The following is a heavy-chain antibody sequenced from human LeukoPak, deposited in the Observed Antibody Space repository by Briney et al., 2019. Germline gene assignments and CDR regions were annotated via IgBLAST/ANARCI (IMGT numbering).Heavy chain of an antibody. D-gene: IGHD4-17*01. J-gene: IGHJ5*02. Sequence: PSETLSLTCTVSGGSISSYYWSWIRQPPGKGLEWIGYIYYSGSTNYNPSLKSRVTISVDTSKNQFSLKLSSVTAADTAVYHCARDLGVGGDYSFDPWGQGTLVTVSS. CDR2: IYYSGST. CDR1: GGSISSYY. V-gene: IGHV4-59*01. CDR3: ARDLGVGGDYSFDP.